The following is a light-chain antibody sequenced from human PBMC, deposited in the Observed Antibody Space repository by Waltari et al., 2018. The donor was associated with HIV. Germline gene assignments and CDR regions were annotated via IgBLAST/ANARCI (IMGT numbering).Light chain of an antibody. CDR2: YKSDSDN. V-gene: IGLV5-45*02. CDR1: SGFNVVTSK. J-gene: IGLJ2*01. CDR3: MIWDGNNVV. Sequence: QAVLTQPSSLSASPGASASLTCTLRSGFNVVTSKIFWYQQKPGSPPQYLLGYKSDSDNQRGSGVPSRFSGSKDTSANAGILVISGLQSEDEADYYCMIWDGNNVVFGGGTRLTAL.